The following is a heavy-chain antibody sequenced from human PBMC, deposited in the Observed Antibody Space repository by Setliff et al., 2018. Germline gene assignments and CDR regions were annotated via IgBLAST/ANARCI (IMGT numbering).Heavy chain of an antibody. CDR2: INAGNGNT. CDR1: GYIFTYYA. CDR3: ASRGEQGIWWYSSSWDTNTHFDY. V-gene: IGHV1-3*01. J-gene: IGHJ4*02. Sequence: ASVKVSCKASGYIFTYYAIHWVRQAPGQRLECMGWINAGNGNTKYSQKFQGRVTITRDTSASTAYMELSSLRSDDTAVYYCASRGEQGIWWYSSSWDTNTHFDYWGQGTLVTVS. D-gene: IGHD6-13*01.